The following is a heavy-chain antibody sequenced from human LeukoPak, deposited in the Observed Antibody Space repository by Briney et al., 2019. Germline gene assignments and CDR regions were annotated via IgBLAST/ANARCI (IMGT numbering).Heavy chain of an antibody. CDR1: GFSVSSNF. V-gene: IGHV3-53*01. Sequence: GGSLRLSCAASGFSVSSNFMSWVRQAPGKGLEWVSVIYSGGTTYYADSVEGRFTISRDNSKNTLSLQMNNLRAEDTAVYYCARDRYGNNYMDVWGKGTTVTVSS. CDR3: ARDRYGNNYMDV. D-gene: IGHD1/OR15-1a*01. CDR2: IYSGGTT. J-gene: IGHJ6*03.